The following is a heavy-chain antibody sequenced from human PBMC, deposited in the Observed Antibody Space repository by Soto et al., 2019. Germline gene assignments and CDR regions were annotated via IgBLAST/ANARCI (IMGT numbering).Heavy chain of an antibody. Sequence: QVQLVQSGAEVKKPGSSVKVSCKASGGTFSSYAISWVRQAPGQGLEWMGGIIPIFGTANYAQKFQGRVTITADESTSTAYMELSSRRSEDTAVYYCARGLVGPVTTLSGAWGQGTLVTVSS. V-gene: IGHV1-69*12. J-gene: IGHJ5*02. CDR3: ARGLVGPVTTLSGA. D-gene: IGHD4-17*01. CDR1: GGTFSSYA. CDR2: IIPIFGTA.